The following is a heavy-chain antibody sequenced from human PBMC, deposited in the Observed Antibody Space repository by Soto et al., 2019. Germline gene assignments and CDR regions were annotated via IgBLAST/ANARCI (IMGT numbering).Heavy chain of an antibody. CDR1: GGSISGYY. D-gene: IGHD3-10*01. CDR3: ARWARGVRYYYFDY. J-gene: IGHJ4*02. CDR2: IYYSGNT. V-gene: IGHV4-59*01. Sequence: QVQLQESGPGLVKPSETLSLTCTVSGGSISGYYWSWIRQPPGKGLEWIGYIYYSGNTNYNPSLKSRVTISVDTSKNQFSLTLSSVTAADTAVYYCARWARGVRYYYFDYWGQGTLVTVSS.